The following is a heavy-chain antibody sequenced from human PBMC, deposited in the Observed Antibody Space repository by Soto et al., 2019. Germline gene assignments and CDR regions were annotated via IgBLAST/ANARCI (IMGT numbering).Heavy chain of an antibody. V-gene: IGHV3-64D*06. D-gene: IGHD2-15*01. CDR3: VKQAHGLDGVAFDY. CDR1: GFIFSEST. CDR2: VSTSGRST. J-gene: IGHJ4*02. Sequence: GGSLRLSCSASGFIFSESTIYWVRQVPGKGLEAISAVSTSGRSTYYADSVKDRFTISRDNSKNTLFLQMGSLRPEDTAIYYCVKQAHGLDGVAFDYWGQGTQVTVS.